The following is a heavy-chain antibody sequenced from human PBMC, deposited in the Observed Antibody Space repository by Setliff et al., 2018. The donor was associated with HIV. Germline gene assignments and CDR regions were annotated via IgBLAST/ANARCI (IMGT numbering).Heavy chain of an antibody. CDR2: IIPIFGTT. D-gene: IGHD3-10*01. CDR3: ARDRGWFGEPDTVDY. J-gene: IGHJ4*02. CDR1: GGTFSSFA. V-gene: IGHV1-69*13. Sequence: ASVKVSCKASGGTFSSFALSWVRQAPGQGLEWMGGIIPIFGTTKYAQKFQGRVTITADEPTTTAYMELTSLRSDDTAVYYCARDRGWFGEPDTVDYWGQGTLVTVSS.